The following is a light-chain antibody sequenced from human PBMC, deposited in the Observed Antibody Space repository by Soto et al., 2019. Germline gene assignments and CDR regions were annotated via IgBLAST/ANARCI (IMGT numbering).Light chain of an antibody. CDR2: GAS. J-gene: IGKJ1*01. V-gene: IGKV3-20*01. Sequence: DIVLTQSPGTLSLSPGERATLSCRVSQSVRSSYLAWYQQKLGQAPRLLIYGASSRAIGIPDRFSGSGSGTDFTLTISRLEPEDLAVYYCQQYATSPWTFGQGTKVEMK. CDR1: QSVRSSY. CDR3: QQYATSPWT.